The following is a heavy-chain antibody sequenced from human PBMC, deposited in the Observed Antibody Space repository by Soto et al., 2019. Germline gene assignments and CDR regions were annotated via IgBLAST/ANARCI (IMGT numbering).Heavy chain of an antibody. V-gene: IGHV4-39*01. CDR3: ARYCSGGSCYLDY. CDR1: GGSISSSSYY. CDR2: IYYSGST. D-gene: IGHD2-15*01. J-gene: IGHJ4*02. Sequence: SETLSLTCTVSGGSISSSSYYWGWIRQPPGKGLEWIGSIYYSGSTYYNPSLKSRVTISVDTSKNQFSLKLSSVTAADTAVYYCARYCSGGSCYLDYWGQGTLVTVSS.